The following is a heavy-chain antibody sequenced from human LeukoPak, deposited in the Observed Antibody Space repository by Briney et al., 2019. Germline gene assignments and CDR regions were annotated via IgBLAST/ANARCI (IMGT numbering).Heavy chain of an antibody. V-gene: IGHV3-74*01. CDR3: ARGTEGYTYGEFDS. J-gene: IGHJ5*01. CDR2: IHRDGSST. CDR1: GFTFSDYW. D-gene: IGHD5-18*01. Sequence: GGSLRLSCAASGFTFSDYWVHWVRQAPGKGLVWVSRIHRDGSSTTHADSVKGRFTISRDNAKNTLYLQMNSLRAEDTAMYYCARGTEGYTYGEFDSWGQGTLVTVSS.